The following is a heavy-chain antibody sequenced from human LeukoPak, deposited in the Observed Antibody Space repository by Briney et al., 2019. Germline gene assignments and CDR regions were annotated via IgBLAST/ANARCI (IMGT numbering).Heavy chain of an antibody. J-gene: IGHJ3*02. V-gene: IGHV3-30-3*01. D-gene: IGHD4-23*01. CDR3: ARPYGGNSFDAFDI. CDR2: ISYDGSNK. CDR1: GFTFSSYA. Sequence: GGSLRLSCAASGFTFSSYAMHWVRQAPGKGLEWVAVISYDGSNKYYADSVKGRFTISRDNYKNTLYLQMNSLRAEDTAVYYCARPYGGNSFDAFDIWGQGTMVTVSS.